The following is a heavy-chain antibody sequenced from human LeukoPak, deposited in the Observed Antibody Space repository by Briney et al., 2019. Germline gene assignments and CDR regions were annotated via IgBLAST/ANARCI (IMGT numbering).Heavy chain of an antibody. V-gene: IGHV4-59*08. Sequence: PSETLSLTCTVPGGSISSYYWSGLRQPPGKGLEWIGYIYYSGSTNYNPSLKSRVTISVDTSKNQFSLKLSSVTAADTAVYYCARGALGGIDYWGQGTLVTVSS. D-gene: IGHD3-16*01. J-gene: IGHJ4*02. CDR2: IYYSGST. CDR3: ARGALGGIDY. CDR1: GGSISSYY.